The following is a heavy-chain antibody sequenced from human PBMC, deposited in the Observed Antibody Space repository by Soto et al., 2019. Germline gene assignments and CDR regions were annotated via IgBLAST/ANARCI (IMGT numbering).Heavy chain of an antibody. CDR2: INPSGGST. Sequence: ASVKVSCKASGYTFTSYYMHWVRQAPGQGLEWMGIINPSGGSTSYAQKFQGRVTISRDNSKNTVYLQLNSLRAEDTAVYYCARVGMTTVTYLEYWGQGTLVTVSS. CDR3: ARVGMTTVTYLEY. D-gene: IGHD4-17*01. J-gene: IGHJ4*02. V-gene: IGHV1-46*01. CDR1: GYTFTSYY.